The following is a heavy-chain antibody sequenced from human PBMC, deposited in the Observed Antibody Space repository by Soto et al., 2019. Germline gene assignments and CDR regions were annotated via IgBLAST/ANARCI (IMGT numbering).Heavy chain of an antibody. CDR2: IKAKIAGETT. D-gene: IGHD2-15*01. Sequence: EVYLVESGGDLVEPGGSLRLSCEASRFMFSSAWMSWVRQAPGKGLEWVGRIKAKIAGETTEYAEFVQGRFIISSDDSKNTVFLEMNNLKTEDTAVYFCVEGCNDFWGQGTLVTVSS. V-gene: IGHV3-15*01. CDR3: VEGCNDF. CDR1: RFMFSSAW. J-gene: IGHJ4*02.